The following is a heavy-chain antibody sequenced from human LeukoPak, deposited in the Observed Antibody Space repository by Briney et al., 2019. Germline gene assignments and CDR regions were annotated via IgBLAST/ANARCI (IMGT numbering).Heavy chain of an antibody. CDR2: IYYSGST. D-gene: IGHD5-18*01. V-gene: IGHV4-61*08. J-gene: IGHJ4*02. CDR1: GDSISRSGYY. Sequence: SETLSLTCTVSGDSISRSGYYWSWIRQPSGKGLEWIGYIYYSGSTNYNPSLKSRVTIQVDTSKNQFSLKLTSVTAADTAVYYCAREGYSYGSKYFDYWGQGTLVTVSS. CDR3: AREGYSYGSKYFDY.